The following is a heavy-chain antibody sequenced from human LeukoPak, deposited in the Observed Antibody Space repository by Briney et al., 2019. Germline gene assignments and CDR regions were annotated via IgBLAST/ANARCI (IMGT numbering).Heavy chain of an antibody. V-gene: IGHV1-18*01. Sequence: GASVKVSCKASGYTFTSYGISWVRQAPGQGLEWMGWISAYNGNTNYAQKFQGRVTITTDESTSTAYMELSSLRSEDTAVYYCARARDVDTAIPPLYYYYMDVWGKGTTVTVSS. CDR3: ARARDVDTAIPPLYYYYMDV. CDR2: ISAYNGNT. D-gene: IGHD5-18*01. J-gene: IGHJ6*03. CDR1: GYTFTSYG.